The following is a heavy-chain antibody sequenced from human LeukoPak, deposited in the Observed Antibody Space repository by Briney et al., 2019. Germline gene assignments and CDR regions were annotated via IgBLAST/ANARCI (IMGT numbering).Heavy chain of an antibody. CDR1: GFTFDDYG. V-gene: IGHV3-21*01. Sequence: SGGSLRLSCAASGFTFDDYGMSWVRQAPGKGLEWVSSISSSSSYIYYADSVKGRFTISRDNAKNSLYLQMNSLRAEDTAVYYCARDRSSDYGMDVWGQGTTVTVSS. CDR3: ARDRSSDYGMDV. J-gene: IGHJ6*02. CDR2: ISSSSSYI. D-gene: IGHD3-10*01.